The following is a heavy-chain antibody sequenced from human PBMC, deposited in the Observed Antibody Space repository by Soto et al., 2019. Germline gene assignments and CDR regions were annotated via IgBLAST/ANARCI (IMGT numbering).Heavy chain of an antibody. CDR1: GGSFSPYY. J-gene: IGHJ4*02. V-gene: IGHV4-34*02. D-gene: IGHD3-10*02. CDR2: ITHSGST. CDR3: ARGGKSLMFMQGYYFDY. Sequence: QVQLQQWGAGLLKPSETLSLTCGVYGGSFSPYYWSWIRQPPGKGLEWIGEITHSGSTNYNPSLKSRVTISVDTSKNQFSLKFTSVTAADTAVYYCARGGKSLMFMQGYYFDYWGQGTLVTVSS.